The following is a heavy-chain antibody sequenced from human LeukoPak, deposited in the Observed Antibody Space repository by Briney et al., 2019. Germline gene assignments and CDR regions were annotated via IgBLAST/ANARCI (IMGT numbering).Heavy chain of an antibody. D-gene: IGHD3-16*02. J-gene: IGHJ6*02. CDR1: GGTFSSYA. CDR3: AREGGYDYVWGSYRYSHYYYGMDV. V-gene: IGHV1-69*05. Sequence: SVKVSCKASGGTFSSYAISWVRQAPGQGLEWMGGIIPIFGTANYAQKLQGRVTMTTDTSTSTAYMELRSLRSDDTAVYYCAREGGYDYVWGSYRYSHYYYGMDVWGQGTTVTVSS. CDR2: IIPIFGTA.